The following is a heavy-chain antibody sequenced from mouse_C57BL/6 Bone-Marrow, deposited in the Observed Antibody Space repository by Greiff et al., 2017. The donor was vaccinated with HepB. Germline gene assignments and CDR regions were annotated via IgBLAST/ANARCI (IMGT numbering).Heavy chain of an antibody. Sequence: EVMLVESGGGLVQSGRSLRLSCATSGFTFSDFYMEWVRQAPGKGLEWIAASRNKANDYTTEYSASVKGRFIVSRDTSQSILYLQMNALRAEDTAIYYCARGVYYGNYDAMDYWGQGTSVTVSS. J-gene: IGHJ4*01. D-gene: IGHD2-1*01. V-gene: IGHV7-1*01. CDR3: ARGVYYGNYDAMDY. CDR2: SRNKANDYTT. CDR1: GFTFSDFY.